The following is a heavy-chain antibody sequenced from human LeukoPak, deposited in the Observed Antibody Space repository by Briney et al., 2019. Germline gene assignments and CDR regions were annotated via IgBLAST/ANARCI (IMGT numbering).Heavy chain of an antibody. V-gene: IGHV4-31*03. J-gene: IGHJ5*02. D-gene: IGHD3-9*01. CDR1: GGSISSGGYY. CDR2: IYYSGST. CDR3: ARDRSYDILTGYPPTNWFDP. Sequence: SETLSLTCTVSGGSISSGGYYWSWIRQHPGKGLEWIGYIYYSGSTYYNPSLKSRVTISVDTSKNQFPLKLSSVTAADTAVYYCARDRSYDILTGYPPTNWFDPWGQGTLVTVSS.